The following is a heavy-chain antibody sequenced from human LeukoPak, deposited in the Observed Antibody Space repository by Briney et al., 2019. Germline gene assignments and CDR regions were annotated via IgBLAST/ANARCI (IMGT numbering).Heavy chain of an antibody. J-gene: IGHJ4*02. CDR1: GGSISSSSYY. CDR3: ARDTDSSGYYPNYFDY. V-gene: IGHV4-39*07. CDR2: IYYSGST. D-gene: IGHD3-22*01. Sequence: PSETLSLTCSVSGGSISSSSYYWGWIRQPPGKGLEWIGSIYYSGSTYYNPSLKSRVTISVDTSKNQFSLKLSSVTAADTAVYYCARDTDSSGYYPNYFDYWGQGTPVTVSS.